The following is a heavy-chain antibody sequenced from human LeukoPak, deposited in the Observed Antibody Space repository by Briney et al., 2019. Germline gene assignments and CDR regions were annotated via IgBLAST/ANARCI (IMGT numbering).Heavy chain of an antibody. Sequence: GGSLRLSCAASGFTVSSTYISWVRQAPGKGLEWVSVIYSGGNIYYIDSVKGRFTISRDTSKDTLYLQMNSLRAEDTAVYYCASRHCSGGGCYFAGADPFDYWGQGTLVTVSS. V-gene: IGHV3-53*01. CDR2: IYSGGNI. CDR3: ASRHCSGGGCYFAGADPFDY. CDR1: GFTVSSTY. J-gene: IGHJ4*02. D-gene: IGHD2-15*01.